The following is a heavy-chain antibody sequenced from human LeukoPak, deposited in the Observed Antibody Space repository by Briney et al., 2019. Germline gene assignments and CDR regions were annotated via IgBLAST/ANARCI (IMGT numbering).Heavy chain of an antibody. CDR1: GFTFSSYG. CDR2: ISYDGSNK. CDR3: AKDRGFTMVRGVTFDY. J-gene: IGHJ4*02. Sequence: GGSLRLSCAASGFTFSSYGMHWVRQAPGKGLEWVAVISYDGSNKYYADSVKGRFTISRDNSKNTLYLQMNSLRAEDTALYYCAKDRGFTMVRGVTFDYWGQGTLVTVSS. D-gene: IGHD3-10*01. V-gene: IGHV3-30*18.